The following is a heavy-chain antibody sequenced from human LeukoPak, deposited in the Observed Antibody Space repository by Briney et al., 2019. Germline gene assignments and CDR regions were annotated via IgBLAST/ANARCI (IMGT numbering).Heavy chain of an antibody. V-gene: IGHV4-59*04. CDR1: GGSISTYY. J-gene: IGHJ5*02. D-gene: IGHD6-13*01. CDR2: VYYSGNT. CDR3: ASTRSSWFSHWFDP. Sequence: PSETLSLTCTVSGGSISTYYWTWIRQPPGKGLEWIGYVYYSGNTYYNASLKSRLTTSVDTSKNQFSLKLSSVTDADTAVYYCASTRSSWFSHWFDPWGQGSLVTVSS.